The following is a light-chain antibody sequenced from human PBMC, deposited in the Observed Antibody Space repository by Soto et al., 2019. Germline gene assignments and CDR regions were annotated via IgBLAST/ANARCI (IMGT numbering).Light chain of an antibody. CDR2: CAS. Sequence: EIVMTQSPATLSVSPGERATLSCRASQSVSNNLAWYQKKPGQAPRLLIYCASTRATGIPASFSGSGSGTEFTITISSLQSEDFAVYYCQQYNNWWTFGQGTRVEIK. CDR3: QQYNNWWT. J-gene: IGKJ1*01. V-gene: IGKV3-15*01. CDR1: QSVSNN.